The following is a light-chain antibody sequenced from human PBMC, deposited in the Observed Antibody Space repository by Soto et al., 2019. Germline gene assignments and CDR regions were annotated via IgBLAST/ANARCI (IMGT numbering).Light chain of an antibody. J-gene: IGKJ5*01. Sequence: EIVLTQSPGTLSLSPGERATLSCRASQSVSSSYLAWYQQKPGQAPRLLIYGTSSRATGIPDRFSGSGSGTDFTLTISRLEPEDFAVYYCQHYGSSPSVIFGQGTRLEIK. V-gene: IGKV3-20*01. CDR3: QHYGSSPSVI. CDR1: QSVSSSY. CDR2: GTS.